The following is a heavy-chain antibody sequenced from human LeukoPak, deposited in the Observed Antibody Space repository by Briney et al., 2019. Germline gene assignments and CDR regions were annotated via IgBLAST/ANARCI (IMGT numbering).Heavy chain of an antibody. D-gene: IGHD6-19*01. V-gene: IGHV4-38-2*01. CDR1: GYSISSGYY. J-gene: IGHJ4*02. CDR2: IYHSGST. CDR3: ASKYSGPGGYFDY. Sequence: TSETLSLTCAVSGYSISSGYYWGWIRQPPGKGLEWIGSIYHSGSTYYNPSLKSRVTISVDTSKNQFSLKLSSVTAADTAVYYCASKYSGPGGYFDYWGQGTLVTVSS.